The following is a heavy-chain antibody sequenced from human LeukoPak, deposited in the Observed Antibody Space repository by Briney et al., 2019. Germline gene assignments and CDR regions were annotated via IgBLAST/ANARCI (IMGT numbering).Heavy chain of an antibody. Sequence: PGGSLRLSCAASGFTVSTNYMGWVRQAPGKGLEWVSVIYSGGSIYYADSVKGRFTISRHNSENSLYLQMSSLRADDTAVYYCARFRGSWFFDVWGQGTMVTVSS. CDR1: GFTVSTNY. D-gene: IGHD6-13*01. CDR2: IYSGGSI. CDR3: ARFRGSWFFDV. J-gene: IGHJ3*01. V-gene: IGHV3-53*01.